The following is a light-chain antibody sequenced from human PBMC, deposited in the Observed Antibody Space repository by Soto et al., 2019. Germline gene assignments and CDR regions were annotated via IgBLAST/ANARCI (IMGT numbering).Light chain of an antibody. CDR2: EVS. V-gene: IGLV2-14*01. Sequence: QSALTQPASVSGSPGQSITISCTGTSSDVGGYNYVSWYQHHPGKAPKHIIYEVSNRPSGVSNRFSGSKSGNTASLTISGLQAEDEADYYCNSYTSKSTGVFGTGTKLTVL. J-gene: IGLJ1*01. CDR1: SSDVGGYNY. CDR3: NSYTSKSTGV.